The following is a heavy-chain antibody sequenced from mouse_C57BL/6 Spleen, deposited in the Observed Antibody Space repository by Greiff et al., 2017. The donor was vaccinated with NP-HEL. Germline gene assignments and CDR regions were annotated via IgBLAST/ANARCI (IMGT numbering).Heavy chain of an antibody. CDR2: INPNNGGT. J-gene: IGHJ2*01. CDR3: AKGRIDY. V-gene: IGHV1-26*01. CDR1: GYTFTDYY. Sequence: EVQLQQSGPELVKPGASVKISCKASGYTFTDYYMNWVKQSHGKSLEWIGDINPNNGGTSYNQKFKGKATLTVDKSSSTAYMELRSLTSEDSAVYYCAKGRIDYWGQSTTLTVSS.